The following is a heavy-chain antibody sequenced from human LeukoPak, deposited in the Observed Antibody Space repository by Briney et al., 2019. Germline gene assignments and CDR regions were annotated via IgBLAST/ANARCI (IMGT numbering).Heavy chain of an antibody. CDR2: IHHSGRT. Sequence: PSETLSLTCDVSGASISSGYWWSWVRQPPGKGLEWIGEIHHSGRTNYNPSLKSRVTISVDKSKNQFSVMLTSVTAADTAVYYCARNAYYSADYWGQGTLVTVSS. J-gene: IGHJ4*02. CDR3: ARNAYYSADY. D-gene: IGHD2/OR15-2a*01. CDR1: GASISSGYW. V-gene: IGHV4-4*02.